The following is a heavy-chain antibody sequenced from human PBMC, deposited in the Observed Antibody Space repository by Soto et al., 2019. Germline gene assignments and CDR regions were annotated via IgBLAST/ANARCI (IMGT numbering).Heavy chain of an antibody. D-gene: IGHD6-19*01. J-gene: IGHJ4*02. Sequence: EVQLLESGGGLVQPGGSLRLSFAAPGFTFSNYAMNWVRQAPGKGLEWVSVISGSGGSTYYADSVKGRFTISRDNSKTTLYLQMNSLRGEDTAVYYCARRSSGWDFDYWGQGTLVTVSS. CDR3: ARRSSGWDFDY. CDR1: GFTFSNYA. V-gene: IGHV3-23*01. CDR2: ISGSGGST.